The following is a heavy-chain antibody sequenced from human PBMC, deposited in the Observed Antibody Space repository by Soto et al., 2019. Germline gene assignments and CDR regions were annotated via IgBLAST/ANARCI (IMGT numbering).Heavy chain of an antibody. Sequence: PGGSLRLSCAASGFTFSSYAMSWVRQAPGKGLEWVSAISGSGGSTYYADSVKGRFTISRDNSKDTLYLQMNSLRAEDTAVYYCAKWDHHDSSGLRFDPWGQGTLVTVS. CDR3: AKWDHHDSSGLRFDP. D-gene: IGHD3-22*01. CDR2: ISGSGGST. CDR1: GFTFSSYA. J-gene: IGHJ5*02. V-gene: IGHV3-23*01.